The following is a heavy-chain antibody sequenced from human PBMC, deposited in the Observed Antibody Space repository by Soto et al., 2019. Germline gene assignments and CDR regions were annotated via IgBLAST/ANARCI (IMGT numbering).Heavy chain of an antibody. CDR1: GFTFSSYS. CDR3: AKHTTVTPARERSVDY. Sequence: EVQLVESGGGLVKPGGSLRLSCAASGFTFSSYSMNWVRQAPGKGLEWVSSISSSSSYIYYADSVKGRFNISRDNAKNSLYLQMNSLRAEDTAVYYCAKHTTVTPARERSVDYWGQGTLVTVSS. J-gene: IGHJ4*02. CDR2: ISSSSSYI. D-gene: IGHD4-17*01. V-gene: IGHV3-21*01.